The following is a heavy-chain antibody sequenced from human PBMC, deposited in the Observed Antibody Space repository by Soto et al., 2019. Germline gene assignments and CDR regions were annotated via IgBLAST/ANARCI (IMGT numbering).Heavy chain of an antibody. Sequence: PSETLSLTCIVSGGSIISEYYHWTWIRQSPGEGLEWIGYIHYTGSIMYNPSFKSRLTMAVDTSKNQFSLQLTSVTAADTAVYFCAREDDGGDRDYYGLHIWGQGTTVTVSS. CDR3: AREDDGGDRDYYGLHI. D-gene: IGHD2-21*02. J-gene: IGHJ6*02. CDR2: IHYTGSI. V-gene: IGHV4-30-4*08. CDR1: GGSIISEYYH.